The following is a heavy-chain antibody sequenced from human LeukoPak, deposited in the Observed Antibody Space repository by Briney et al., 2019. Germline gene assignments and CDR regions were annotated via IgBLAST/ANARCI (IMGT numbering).Heavy chain of an antibody. CDR2: IDHSGST. CDR1: GFSLSTSGVG. D-gene: IGHD2-15*01. V-gene: IGHV4-61*05. CDR3: ARHSLGYCGDGTCPYYFDY. Sequence: ESGPTLVKPTQTLTLTCTFSGFSLSTSGVGVGWIRQPPGKGLEWIGYIDHSGSTKFNPSLESRVTLSVDTSKSHFSLKLTSVTAADTAVCYCARHSLGYCGDGTCPYYFDYWGQGTLVTVSS. J-gene: IGHJ4*02.